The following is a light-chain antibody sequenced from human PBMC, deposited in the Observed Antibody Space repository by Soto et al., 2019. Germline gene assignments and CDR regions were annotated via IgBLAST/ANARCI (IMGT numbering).Light chain of an antibody. CDR3: QQYHTSSIT. Sequence: DIQMTQSPSPLSASVGDRVTITCRASQTISSWLAWYQQKPGKAPNLLIYDASTLERGVPSRFSGTGSGTEFTLTIDRLQPDDFATYYCQQYHTSSITFGQGTRLEIK. V-gene: IGKV1-5*01. CDR1: QTISSW. J-gene: IGKJ5*01. CDR2: DAS.